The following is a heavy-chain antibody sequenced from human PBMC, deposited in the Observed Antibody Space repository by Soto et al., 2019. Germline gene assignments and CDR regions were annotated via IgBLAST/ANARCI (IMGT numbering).Heavy chain of an antibody. CDR2: ISYDGSNK. D-gene: IGHD2-15*01. Sequence: QGQLVESGGGVVQPGRSLRLSCAASGFTFSSYGMHWVRQAPGKGLEWVAVISYDGSNKYYADSVKGRFTISRDNSKNTLYLLMNSLRAEDTAVYYCAKDRARYCGGGSCYSIFDYWGQGTLVTVSS. CDR1: GFTFSSYG. J-gene: IGHJ4*02. CDR3: AKDRARYCGGGSCYSIFDY. V-gene: IGHV3-30*18.